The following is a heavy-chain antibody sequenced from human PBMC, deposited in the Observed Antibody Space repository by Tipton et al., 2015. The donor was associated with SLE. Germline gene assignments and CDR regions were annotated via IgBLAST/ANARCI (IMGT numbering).Heavy chain of an antibody. D-gene: IGHD3-10*01. V-gene: IGHV4-59*12. Sequence: TLSLTCTVSGGSISSYYWSWIRQPPGKGLEWIGYIYYSGSTNYNPSLKSRVTISVDTSKNQFSLKLSSVTAADTAVYYCARGAAWYYGSGRNNYFDYWGQGTLVTVSS. CDR1: GGSISSYY. CDR2: IYYSGST. CDR3: ARGAAWYYGSGRNNYFDY. J-gene: IGHJ4*02.